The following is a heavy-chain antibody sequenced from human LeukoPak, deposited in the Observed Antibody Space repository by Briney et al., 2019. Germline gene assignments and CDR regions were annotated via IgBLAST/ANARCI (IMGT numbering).Heavy chain of an antibody. D-gene: IGHD2-15*01. CDR3: ARSPTKYCSGGSCYGAFDY. J-gene: IGHJ4*02. V-gene: IGHV2-70*04. Sequence: SGPTLVNPTQTLTLTCTFSGFSLSTRGMRVSWIRQPPGKALEWLARIDWDDDKFYSTSLKTRPTISKDTSKNQVVLTMTNMDPVDTATYYCARSPTKYCSGGSCYGAFDYWGQGTLDTVSS. CDR1: GFSLSTRGMR. CDR2: IDWDDDK.